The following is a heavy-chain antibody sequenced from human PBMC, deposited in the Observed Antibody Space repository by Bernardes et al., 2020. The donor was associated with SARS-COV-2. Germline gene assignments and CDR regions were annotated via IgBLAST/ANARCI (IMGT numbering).Heavy chain of an antibody. CDR2: INPHSGGT. J-gene: IGHJ3*02. Sequence: ASVKVSCKASGYTLSAYYMHWVRQAPGQGLEWMGWINPHSGGTNYAQKFLGRVTVTRDTSISTAYMELSRLTSDDTSVYYCARDLDRLYSGSRTDAFDIWGQGTMVTVSS. D-gene: IGHD1-26*01. V-gene: IGHV1-2*02. CDR1: GYTLSAYY. CDR3: ARDLDRLYSGSRTDAFDI.